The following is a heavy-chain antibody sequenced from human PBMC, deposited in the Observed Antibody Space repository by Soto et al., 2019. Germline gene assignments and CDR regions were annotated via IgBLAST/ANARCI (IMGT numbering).Heavy chain of an antibody. CDR2: INHSGST. V-gene: IGHV4-34*01. Sequence: QVQLQQWGAGLLKPSETLSLTCAVYGGSFSGYYWSWIRQPPGKGLEWIGEINHSGSTNYNPSLKSRVTISVDTSKNQFSPKLSSVTAADTAVYYCARGGKRGSSWFGRGNWFDPWGQGTLVTVSS. D-gene: IGHD6-13*01. CDR3: ARGGKRGSSWFGRGNWFDP. CDR1: GGSFSGYY. J-gene: IGHJ5*02.